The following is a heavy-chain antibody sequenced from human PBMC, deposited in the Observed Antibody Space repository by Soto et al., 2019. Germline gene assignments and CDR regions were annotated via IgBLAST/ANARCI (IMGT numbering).Heavy chain of an antibody. D-gene: IGHD3-3*01. Sequence: SETLSLTCVVSGGSLSDYFWSWIRQPPGMGLEWIGEINHRGSINYNPSLKSRVTMSVDTSKNQFSLTLNSVTAADTAVYYCARAGSLRFLEWFKSYYYYYYMDVWGKGTTVTVSS. CDR1: GGSLSDYF. CDR3: ARAGSLRFLEWFKSYYYYYYMDV. J-gene: IGHJ6*03. CDR2: INHRGSI. V-gene: IGHV4-34*01.